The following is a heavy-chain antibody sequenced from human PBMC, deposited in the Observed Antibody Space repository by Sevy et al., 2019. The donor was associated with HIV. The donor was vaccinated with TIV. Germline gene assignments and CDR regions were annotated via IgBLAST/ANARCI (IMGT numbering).Heavy chain of an antibody. J-gene: IGHJ4*02. CDR3: TTEYPSGPLDY. V-gene: IGHV3-15*04. Sequence: GGSLRLSCTASGFTFSNAWMTWVRQAPGKGLEWVGRIESKTDGGTTDYPAPVKGRFTNSRDDSKNTLYLQMNSLKTEDTAVYFCTTEYPSGPLDYWGQGTLVTVSS. CDR2: IESKTDGGTT. CDR1: GFTFSNAW.